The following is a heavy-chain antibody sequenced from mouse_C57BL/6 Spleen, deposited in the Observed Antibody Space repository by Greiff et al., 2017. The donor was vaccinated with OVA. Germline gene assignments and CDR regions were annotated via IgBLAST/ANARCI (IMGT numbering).Heavy chain of an antibody. V-gene: IGHV5-9-1*02. CDR2: ISSGGDYI. CDR3: TRDELGQGFAY. CDR1: GFTFSSYA. D-gene: IGHD4-1*01. Sequence: EVKLMESGAGLVKPGGSLKLSCAASGFTFSSYAMSWVRQTPEKRLEWVAYISSGGDYIYYADTVKGRFTISRDNARNTLYLQMSSLKSEDTAMYYCTRDELGQGFAYWGQGTLVTVSA. J-gene: IGHJ3*01.